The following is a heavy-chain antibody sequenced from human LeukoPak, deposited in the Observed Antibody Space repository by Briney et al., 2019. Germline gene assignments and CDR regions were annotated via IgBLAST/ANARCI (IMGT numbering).Heavy chain of an antibody. CDR3: VRISDYGSRSSPYYFDY. J-gene: IGHJ4*02. CDR2: IDWDDDK. D-gene: IGHD3-10*01. CDR1: GFSLSTNGMC. V-gene: IGHV2-70*11. Sequence: SGPALVKPTQTLTLTCTFSGFSLSTNGMCVSWIRQPPGKALEWLARIDWDDDKYYSSSLRTRLTISKDTSKNQVVLTMTNMDPVDTATYYCVRISDYGSRSSPYYFDYWGQGTLVTVSS.